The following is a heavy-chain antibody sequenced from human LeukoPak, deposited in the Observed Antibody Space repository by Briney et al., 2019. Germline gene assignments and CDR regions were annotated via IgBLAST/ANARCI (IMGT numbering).Heavy chain of an antibody. Sequence: GGSLRLSCAASGFTFSSYGMHWVRQAPGKGLEWVAFIRYDGSNKYYADSVKGRFTISRDNSKNTLYLQMNSLRAEDTAVYYCAKYGYSGYDYGGYFDYWGQGTLVTVSS. D-gene: IGHD5-12*01. J-gene: IGHJ4*02. CDR3: AKYGYSGYDYGGYFDY. CDR2: IRYDGSNK. CDR1: GFTFSSYG. V-gene: IGHV3-30*02.